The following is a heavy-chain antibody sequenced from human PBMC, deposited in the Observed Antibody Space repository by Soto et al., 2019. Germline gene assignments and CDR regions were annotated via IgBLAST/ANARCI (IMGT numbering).Heavy chain of an antibody. J-gene: IGHJ4*02. CDR3: ARESSSTVATGGGGSAKDY. D-gene: IGHD4-17*01. CDR2: ISYDGTNR. V-gene: IGHV3-30-3*01. CDR1: GLTFSNYA. Sequence: QVHLVESGGGVVQPGRSLRLSCAASGLTFSNYAMHWVRQAPGKGLEWVAFISYDGTNRCYPDSVKGRFTISRDNSKNTVYLQMNSLKTEDTAVYYCARESSSTVATGGGGSAKDYWGQETLVTVSS.